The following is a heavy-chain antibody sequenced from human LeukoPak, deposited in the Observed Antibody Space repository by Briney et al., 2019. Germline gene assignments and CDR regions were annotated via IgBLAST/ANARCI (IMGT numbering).Heavy chain of an antibody. CDR3: ARGRKLGAPTYFFDY. V-gene: IGHV3-23*01. CDR1: VFTFSTYA. Sequence: GGSLRLSCAGSVFTFSTYAMNWVRQAPGQGLEWVSGISGSGDNTYYADSVRGRFTISRDKSKSTVYLQVNSLGVEDTAIYYCARGRKLGAPTYFFDYWGQGTLVTVSS. J-gene: IGHJ4*02. CDR2: ISGSGDNT. D-gene: IGHD1-26*01.